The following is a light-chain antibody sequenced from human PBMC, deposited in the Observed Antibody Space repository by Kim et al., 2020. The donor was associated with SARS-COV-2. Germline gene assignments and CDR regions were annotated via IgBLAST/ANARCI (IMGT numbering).Light chain of an antibody. CDR3: QQYGSYSWT. CDR1: QRISSSY. CDR2: GAS. V-gene: IGKV3-20*01. J-gene: IGKJ1*01. Sequence: EAVLTQSPGTLSLSPGESATLSCRASQRISSSYIAWYQQKPGLAPRLLIYGASTRATGIPDRFSGSGSGTDFTLSISSLEPEDSAVYYGQQYGSYSWTFGQGTKVDIK.